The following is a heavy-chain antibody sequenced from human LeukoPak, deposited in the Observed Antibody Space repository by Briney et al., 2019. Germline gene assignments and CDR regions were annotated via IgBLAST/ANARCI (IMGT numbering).Heavy chain of an antibody. J-gene: IGHJ4*02. CDR3: ARVPPRGYDSSGYYFYYFDY. CDR2: IIPIFGTA. V-gene: IGHV1-69*13. CDR1: GGTFSSYA. Sequence: ASVKVSCKASGGTFSSYAISRVRQAPGQGLEWMGGIIPIFGTANYAQKFQGRVTITADESTSTAYMELSSLRSEDTAVYYCARVPPRGYDSSGYYFYYFDYWGQGTLVTVSS. D-gene: IGHD3-22*01.